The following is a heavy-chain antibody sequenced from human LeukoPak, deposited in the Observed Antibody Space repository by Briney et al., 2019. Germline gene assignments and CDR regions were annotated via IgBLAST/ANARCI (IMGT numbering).Heavy chain of an antibody. D-gene: IGHD4-17*01. J-gene: IGHJ4*02. Sequence: GGSLRLSCTASGFNSGDYGLSWVRQAPGKGLEWIGFIRRRANDGTTEYAASVKGRFTISRDDSKSIAYLQMNGLQTEDTGLYYCTRADGDYDHRCFDYWGQGTQVIVSS. CDR3: TRADGDYDHRCFDY. CDR1: GFNSGDYG. CDR2: IRRRANDGTT. V-gene: IGHV3-49*04.